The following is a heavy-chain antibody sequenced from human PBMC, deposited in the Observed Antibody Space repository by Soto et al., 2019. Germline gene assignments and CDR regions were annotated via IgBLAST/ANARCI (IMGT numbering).Heavy chain of an antibody. CDR1: GGSISSSSYY. CDR3: DMSTTPYYPFAMDV. V-gene: IGHV4-39*01. Sequence: SSETLSLTCTVSGGSISSSSYYWGWIRQPPGKGLEWIGGIYYSGNTYYNPSLKSRLTISVDTSKNQFSLKMNSVTAADTAVYYCDMSTTPYYPFAMDVWVQGPTVTVSS. J-gene: IGHJ6*02. CDR2: IYYSGNT. D-gene: IGHD1-26*01.